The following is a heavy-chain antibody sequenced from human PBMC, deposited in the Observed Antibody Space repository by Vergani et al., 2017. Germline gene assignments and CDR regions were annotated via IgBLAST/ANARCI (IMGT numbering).Heavy chain of an antibody. J-gene: IGHJ1*01. CDR2: ISGSGGST. CDR3: ARGGYNSEYFQH. D-gene: IGHD5-24*01. V-gene: IGHV3-23*04. Sequence: EVQLVESGGGLVKPGGSLRLSCAASGFTFSSYAMSWVRQAPGKGLEWVSAISGSGGSTYYADSVKGRFTISRDNSKNTLYLQMNSLRAEDTAVYYCARGGYNSEYFQHWGQGTLVTVSS. CDR1: GFTFSSYA.